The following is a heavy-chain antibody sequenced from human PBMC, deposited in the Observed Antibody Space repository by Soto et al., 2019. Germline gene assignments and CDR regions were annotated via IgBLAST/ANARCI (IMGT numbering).Heavy chain of an antibody. V-gene: IGHV3-15*07. CDR3: ATDCIRGTHCYGWPAFDS. J-gene: IGHJ3*02. D-gene: IGHD5-18*01. Sequence: EVQLVDSGGNLVNPGGSLRLSCAASGFTFSYAWMNWVRQAPGKGLEWVGRIKSKENGGTIDYAAPVKGRFTISRDDSKNILYLQMNSLKTEDTAIYYCATDCIRGTHCYGWPAFDSWGQGTMVTVSS. CDR1: GFTFSYAW. CDR2: IKSKENGGTI.